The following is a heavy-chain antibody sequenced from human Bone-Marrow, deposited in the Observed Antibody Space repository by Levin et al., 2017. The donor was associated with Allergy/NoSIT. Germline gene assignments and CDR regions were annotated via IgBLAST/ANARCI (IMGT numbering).Heavy chain of an antibody. V-gene: IGHV3-30*03. CDR1: GFIFSNFG. CDR2: ISRDVKKT. CDR3: SSDDSFGSGTYHRKPYSKFCDF. J-gene: IGHJ4*02. D-gene: IGHD3-10*01. Sequence: GESLKISCAASGFIFSNFGMHWVRQAPGKGLEWVALISRDVKKTYYADSLKGRFTISRDNSKNSVYLHMNSLRGDDTAIYYCSSDDSFGSGTYHRKPYSKFCDFWGQGTLVTVSS.